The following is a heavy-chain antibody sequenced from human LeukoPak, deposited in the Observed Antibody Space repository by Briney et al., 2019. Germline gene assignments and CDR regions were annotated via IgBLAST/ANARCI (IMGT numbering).Heavy chain of an antibody. J-gene: IGHJ3*02. CDR1: GGSISSGEYY. CDR3: ARGDGGVGAIHYAFDI. CDR2: SYYSGST. D-gene: IGHD1-26*01. V-gene: IGHV4-30-4*02. Sequence: SDTLFLSCTFSGGSISSGEYYSSWIRQPPGNGLEWLGYSYYSGSTYYNPSLKSRVTISVDTSNNQDSLKLSSVTAANTAVYYCARGDGGVGAIHYAFDICVLGTKVSVSS.